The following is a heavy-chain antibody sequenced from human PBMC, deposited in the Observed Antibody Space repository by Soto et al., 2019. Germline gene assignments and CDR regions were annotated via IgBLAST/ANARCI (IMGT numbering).Heavy chain of an antibody. V-gene: IGHV4-39*01. D-gene: IGHD2-15*01. CDR2: IYYSGRT. CDR1: GVSMSSSSYY. Sequence: PSETLYLTCTVSGVSMSSSSYYWGWIRQPPGEGLEWIGTIYYSGRTYYKASLESRLTISVDTSKNEISLRLSSVTAADTAMYYCARHSGGWLYYFDFWGQGTLVTVSS. CDR3: ARHSGGWLYYFDF. J-gene: IGHJ4*02.